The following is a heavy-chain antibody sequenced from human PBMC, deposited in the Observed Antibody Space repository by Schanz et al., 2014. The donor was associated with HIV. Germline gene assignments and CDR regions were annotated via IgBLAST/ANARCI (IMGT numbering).Heavy chain of an antibody. Sequence: QVQLVQSGAEVKKPGASVKVSCKASGYTFTGYYMHWVRQAPGQGLEWMGWINPNSGGSNYAQKFQGRVTMTRDTSISTAYMELNRLRSDDTAVYYCARVGRAYYYDSSGGIDYWGQGTLVTVSS. D-gene: IGHD3-22*01. CDR1: GYTFTGYY. V-gene: IGHV1-2*02. CDR3: ARVGRAYYYDSSGGIDY. CDR2: INPNSGGS. J-gene: IGHJ4*02.